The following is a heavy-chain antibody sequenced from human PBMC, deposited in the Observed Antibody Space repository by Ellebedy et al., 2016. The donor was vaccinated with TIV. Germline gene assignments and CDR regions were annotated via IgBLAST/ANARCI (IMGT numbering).Heavy chain of an antibody. D-gene: IGHD6-6*01. CDR1: GYTFTSYG. CDR2: ISAYNGNT. V-gene: IGHV1-18*04. J-gene: IGHJ6*02. CDR3: AIDANGSSSSYYYGMDV. Sequence: ASVKVSXXASGYTFTSYGISWVRQAPGQGLEWMGWISAYNGNTNYAQKLQGRVTMTTDTSTSTAYMELRSLRSDDTAVYYCAIDANGSSSSYYYGMDVWGQGTTVTVSS.